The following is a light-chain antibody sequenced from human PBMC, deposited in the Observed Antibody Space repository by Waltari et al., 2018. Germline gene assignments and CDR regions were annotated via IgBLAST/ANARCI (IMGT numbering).Light chain of an antibody. J-gene: IGLJ1*01. CDR1: DLGDKY. V-gene: IGLV3-1*01. CDR3: QAWDTTSLEYV. Sequence: YKVTHPPSVSVSPGQTANITFSGADLGDKYTSWYQQKPGQPPKLIISQDSQPPSGSPERLSGSNLGKTATLTISRIQAMDEAVYHCQAWDTTSLEYVFGPGTKLTVL. CDR2: QDS.